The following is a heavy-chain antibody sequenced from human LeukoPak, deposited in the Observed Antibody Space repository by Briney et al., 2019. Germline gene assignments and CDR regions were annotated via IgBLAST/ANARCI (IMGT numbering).Heavy chain of an antibody. J-gene: IGHJ4*02. Sequence: GGSLRLSCAASEVTYGSMHWVRQPPGKGLEWVAVISNDGSIQYYGDAVNGRFTISRDNSMNTVFLQMSSLRPEDAALYYCANSIPNRYGLDYWGQGTLVTVSS. V-gene: IGHV3-30*18. CDR1: EVTYGS. CDR2: ISNDGSIQ. CDR3: ANSIPNRYGLDY. D-gene: IGHD2-21*01.